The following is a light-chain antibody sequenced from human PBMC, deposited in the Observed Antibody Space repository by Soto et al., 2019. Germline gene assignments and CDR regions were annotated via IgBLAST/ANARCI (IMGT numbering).Light chain of an antibody. V-gene: IGKV3-15*01. CDR3: QPYNNWQWT. CDR2: GAS. Sequence: EILMTQSAATLSLSPGGRSTRSCRASQSISDTLAWYQQKPGQDPRIIIHGASTRAPGLKDRLSGSGSGTDFTLKIRSMQSEDFAVYYCQPYNNWQWTLGNGTKVDIK. CDR1: QSISDT. J-gene: IGKJ1*01.